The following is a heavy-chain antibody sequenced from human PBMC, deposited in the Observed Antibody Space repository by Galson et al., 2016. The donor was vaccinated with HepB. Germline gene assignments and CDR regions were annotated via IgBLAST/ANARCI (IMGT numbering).Heavy chain of an antibody. V-gene: IGHV3-13*01. Sequence: SLRLSCAASGFNFSNYDMHWVRQGSGKGLEWVSGIGTADDTYFPDSVKGRFTISRENGKNSVYLQMNTLRAGDTAVYYCARAPRDYVSGTYLLPTGYFDLWGRGTPVTVSS. CDR3: ARAPRDYVSGTYLLPTGYFDL. CDR2: IGTADDT. J-gene: IGHJ2*01. D-gene: IGHD3-16*02. CDR1: GFNFSNYD.